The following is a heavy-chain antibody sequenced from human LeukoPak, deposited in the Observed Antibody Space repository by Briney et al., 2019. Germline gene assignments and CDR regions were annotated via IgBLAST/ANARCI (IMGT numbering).Heavy chain of an antibody. V-gene: IGHV3-73*01. D-gene: IGHD4-17*01. Sequence: GGSLRLSCAASGFTFSGSAMHWVRQGSGKGLEWVGRIRSKANSYATAYAASVKGRFTISRDDSKNTAYLQMNSLKTEDTAVYYCTMTTVTTDPDYWGQGTLVTVSS. J-gene: IGHJ4*02. CDR1: GFTFSGSA. CDR2: IRSKANSYAT. CDR3: TMTTVTTDPDY.